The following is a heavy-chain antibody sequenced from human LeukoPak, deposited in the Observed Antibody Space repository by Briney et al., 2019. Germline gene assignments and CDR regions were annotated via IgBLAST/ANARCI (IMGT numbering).Heavy chain of an antibody. Sequence: ASVNVSCKASGYTFTSYDINWVRQATGQGLEWMGWMNPNSGNTGYAQKFQGRVTMTRNTSISTAYMELSSLRSEDTAVYYCAIPTYHYDILTGYGMDVWGQGTTVTVSS. D-gene: IGHD3-9*01. J-gene: IGHJ6*02. CDR3: AIPTYHYDILTGYGMDV. CDR2: MNPNSGNT. CDR1: GYTFTSYD. V-gene: IGHV1-8*01.